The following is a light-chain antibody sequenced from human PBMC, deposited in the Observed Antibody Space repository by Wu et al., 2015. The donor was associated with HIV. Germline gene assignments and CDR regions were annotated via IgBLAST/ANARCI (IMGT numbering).Light chain of an antibody. CDR2: DAS. CDR1: QSVSSSS. V-gene: IGKV3-20*01. J-gene: IGKJ1*01. Sequence: EIVLTQSPGTLSLSPGGRATLSCRASQSVSSSSLAWYQQKPGQAPRLLIYDASTRATGIPDRFSGSGSGTDFTLTISGLEPEDFALYYCQQYASSPRTFGQGTEGG. CDR3: QQYASSPRT.